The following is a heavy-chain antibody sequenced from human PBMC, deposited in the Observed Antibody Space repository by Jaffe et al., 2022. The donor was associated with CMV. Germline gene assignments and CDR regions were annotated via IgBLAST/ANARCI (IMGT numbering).Heavy chain of an antibody. D-gene: IGHD6-19*01. Sequence: QVQLVQSGAEVKKPGASVKVSCKASGYTFTGYYMHWVRQAPGQGLEWMGWINPNSGGTNYAQKFQGRVTMTRDTSISTAYMELSRLRSDDTAVYYCARDRGLYPVAVAGYFDYWGQGTLVTVSS. CDR3: ARDRGLYPVAVAGYFDY. V-gene: IGHV1-2*02. J-gene: IGHJ4*02. CDR2: INPNSGGT. CDR1: GYTFTGYY.